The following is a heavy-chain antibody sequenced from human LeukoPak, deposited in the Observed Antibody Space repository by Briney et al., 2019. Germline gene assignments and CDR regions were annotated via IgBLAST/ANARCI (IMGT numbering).Heavy chain of an antibody. CDR1: GFTFDDYA. J-gene: IGHJ4*02. Sequence: GGSLRLSCAASGFTFDDYAMHWVRQAPGKGLEWVSGVDWNGGSIGYADSVKGRFTIPRDNAKNSLYLQMNSLRAEDMALYYCAKSPAGTTVTTDYFDYWGQGILVTVSS. D-gene: IGHD4-17*01. CDR2: VDWNGGSI. CDR3: AKSPAGTTVTTDYFDY. V-gene: IGHV3-9*03.